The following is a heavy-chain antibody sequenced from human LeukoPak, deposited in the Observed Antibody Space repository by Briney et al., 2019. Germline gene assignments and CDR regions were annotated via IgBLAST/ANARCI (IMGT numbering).Heavy chain of an antibody. V-gene: IGHV4-59*01. CDR2: IYYSGST. CDR3: ARGGTGGRLGYYYYYYYMDV. CDR1: GGSISSYY. D-gene: IGHD3-16*01. Sequence: SETLSLTCTVSGGSISSYYWSWIRQPPGKGLEWIGYIYYSGSTNYNPSLKSRVTISVDTSKNQFSLKLSSVTAADTAVYYCARGGTGGRLGYYYYYYYMDVWGKGTTVTVSS. J-gene: IGHJ6*03.